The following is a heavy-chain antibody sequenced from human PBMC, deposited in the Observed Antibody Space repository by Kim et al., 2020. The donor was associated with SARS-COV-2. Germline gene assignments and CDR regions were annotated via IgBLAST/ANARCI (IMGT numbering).Heavy chain of an antibody. CDR3: ARISLRLAFDY. J-gene: IGHJ4*02. CDR2: IYHSGST. D-gene: IGHD4-17*01. Sequence: SETLSLTCAVSGGSISSGGYSLSWIRQPPGKGLEWIGYIYHSGSTYYNPSLKSRVTISVDRSKNQFSLKLSSVTAADTAVYYCARISLRLAFDYWGQGTLVTVSS. CDR1: GGSISSGGYS. V-gene: IGHV4-30-2*01.